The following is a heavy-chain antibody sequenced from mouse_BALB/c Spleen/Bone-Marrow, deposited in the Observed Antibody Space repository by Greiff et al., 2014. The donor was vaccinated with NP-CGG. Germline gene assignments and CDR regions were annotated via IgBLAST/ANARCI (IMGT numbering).Heavy chain of an antibody. CDR1: GFNIKDTY. CDR3: ARYRYYGSSGWDY. CDR2: IDPANGNT. J-gene: IGHJ4*01. Sequence: EVQLQQSGAELVKPGASVELSCTASGFNIKDTYIHWVKQRPEQGLEWIGRIDPANGNTKYDPKFQGKATITADTSSNTAYLHLSSLTSEDTAVYYCARYRYYGSSGWDYWGQGTSVTVSS. V-gene: IGHV14-3*02. D-gene: IGHD1-1*01.